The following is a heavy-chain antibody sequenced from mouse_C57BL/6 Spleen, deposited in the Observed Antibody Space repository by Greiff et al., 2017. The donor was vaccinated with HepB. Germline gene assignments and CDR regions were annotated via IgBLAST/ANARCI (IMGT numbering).Heavy chain of an antibody. CDR3: VRHKGNAYYAMDY. Sequence: EVQLVESGGGLVQPKGSLKLSCAASGFSFNTYAMNWVRQAPGKGLEWVARIRSKSNNYATYYADSVKDRFTISRDDSESMLYLQMNNLKTEDTAMYYCVRHKGNAYYAMDYWGQGTSVTVSS. J-gene: IGHJ4*01. V-gene: IGHV10-1*01. CDR2: IRSKSNNYAT. D-gene: IGHD2-1*01. CDR1: GFSFNTYA.